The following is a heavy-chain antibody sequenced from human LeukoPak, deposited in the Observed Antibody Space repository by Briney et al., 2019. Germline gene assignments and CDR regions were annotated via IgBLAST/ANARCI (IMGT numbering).Heavy chain of an antibody. CDR3: AKITIPEYYYYYYMDV. CDR2: IYYSGST. CDR1: GGSISSYY. V-gene: IGHV4-59*08. J-gene: IGHJ6*03. Sequence: SETLSLTCTVSGGSISSYYWSWIRQPPGKGLEWIGYIYYSGSTNYNPSLKSRVTISVDTSKNQFSLKLSSVTAADTAVYYCAKITIPEYYYYYYMDVWGKGTTVTISS. D-gene: IGHD3-10*01.